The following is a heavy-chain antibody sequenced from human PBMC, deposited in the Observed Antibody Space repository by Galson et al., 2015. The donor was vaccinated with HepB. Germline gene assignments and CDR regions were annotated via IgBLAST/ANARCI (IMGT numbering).Heavy chain of an antibody. V-gene: IGHV3-11*06. D-gene: IGHD3-10*01. J-gene: IGHJ4*02. CDR2: ISFSSSYT. Sequence: SLRLSCAVSGFTFSDYYMSWIRQAPGKGLEWVSYISFSSSYTNYADSVKGRFTISRDNAKNSLYLQMNSLRAEDTAVYYCARDQFNRGMVRGVIDYWGRGTLVTVSS. CDR1: GFTFSDYY. CDR3: ARDQFNRGMVRGVIDY.